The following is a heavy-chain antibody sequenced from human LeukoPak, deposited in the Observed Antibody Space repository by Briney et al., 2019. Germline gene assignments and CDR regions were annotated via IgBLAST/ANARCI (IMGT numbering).Heavy chain of an antibody. CDR1: GDSISSSSYY. CDR2: IYYSGST. J-gene: IGHJ5*02. Sequence: SETLSLTCTVSGDSISSSSYYWGWIRQPPGKGLEWIGSIYYSGSTYYNPSLKSRVIISVDTSKNQFSLNLSSVTAADTAVYYCARGRLWFDPWGQGTLVTVSS. V-gene: IGHV4-39*07. CDR3: ARGRLWFDP.